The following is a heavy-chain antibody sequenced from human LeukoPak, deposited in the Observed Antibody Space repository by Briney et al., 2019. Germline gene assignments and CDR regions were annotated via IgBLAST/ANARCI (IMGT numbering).Heavy chain of an antibody. Sequence: GGSLRLSCAASGFTFSNYGMHWVRQLPGNGLEWVSVISNDGVNTYQADSVKGRFTISRDNAKNLLYLEMNNLRVDDTAVYYCARDSGGALDYWGQGILVTVSS. D-gene: IGHD3-10*01. CDR3: ARDSGGALDY. V-gene: IGHV3-33*05. CDR2: ISNDGVNT. J-gene: IGHJ4*02. CDR1: GFTFSNYG.